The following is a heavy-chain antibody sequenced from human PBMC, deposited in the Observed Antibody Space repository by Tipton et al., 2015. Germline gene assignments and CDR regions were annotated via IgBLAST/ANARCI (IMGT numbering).Heavy chain of an antibody. J-gene: IGHJ4*02. CDR2: ISSNGYNT. D-gene: IGHD3-16*02. CDR1: GFTLNRYA. CDR3: ARQPYDYVWGSSRWGAFDY. Sequence: SLRLSCSAAGFTLNRYAMNWVRQAPGKGLEYVSAISSNGYNTYYADSVKGRFTISRDNSKNTLYLQMSSLRPEDTAVYYCARQPYDYVWGSSRWGAFDYWGQGTLVTVSS. V-gene: IGHV3-64D*08.